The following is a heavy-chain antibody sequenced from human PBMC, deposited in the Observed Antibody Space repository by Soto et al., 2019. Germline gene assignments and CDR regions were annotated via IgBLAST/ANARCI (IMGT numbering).Heavy chain of an antibody. J-gene: IGHJ4*02. Sequence: GGSLRLSCAASGFTFSSYAMSWVRQAPGKGLEWVSAISGSGGSTYYADSVKGRFTISRDNSKNTLYLQMNSLRAEDTAVYYCAKDRRLLWFGELGKFDYWGQGTLVTVPQ. CDR2: ISGSGGST. CDR3: AKDRRLLWFGELGKFDY. D-gene: IGHD3-10*01. V-gene: IGHV3-23*01. CDR1: GFTFSSYA.